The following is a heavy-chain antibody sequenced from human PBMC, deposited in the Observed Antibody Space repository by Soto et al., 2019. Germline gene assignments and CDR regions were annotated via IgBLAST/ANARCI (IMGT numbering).Heavy chain of an antibody. Sequence: QVQLVESGGGVVQPGRSLRLSCAASGFTFSSYAMHWVRQAPGKGLEWVAVISYDGSNKYYADSVKGRFTISRDNSKNPLYLQMNSLRAEDTAVYYCASTQAPVGYCGGDCDYWGQGTLVTVSS. CDR3: ASTQAPVGYCGGDCDY. CDR1: GFTFSSYA. J-gene: IGHJ4*02. V-gene: IGHV3-30-3*01. CDR2: ISYDGSNK. D-gene: IGHD2-21*01.